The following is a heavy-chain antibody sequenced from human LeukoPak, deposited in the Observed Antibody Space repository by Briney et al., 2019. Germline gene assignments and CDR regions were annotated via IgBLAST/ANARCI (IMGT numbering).Heavy chain of an antibody. Sequence: GGSLRLSCAASGFTFSTYPMSWVRQAPGKGLEWVSTISGSGGTTYYADSVKGRFTISRDNSKNTLFLQMNSLRAEDTAVYYCAKSRGYDSNDYYDYWGQGTLVTVSS. J-gene: IGHJ4*02. CDR1: GFTFSTYP. V-gene: IGHV3-23*01. CDR2: ISGSGGTT. CDR3: AKSRGYDSNDYYDY. D-gene: IGHD3-22*01.